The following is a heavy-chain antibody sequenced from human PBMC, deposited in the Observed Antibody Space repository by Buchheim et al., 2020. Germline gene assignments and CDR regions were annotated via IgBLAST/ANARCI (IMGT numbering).Heavy chain of an antibody. D-gene: IGHD1-26*01. CDR3: AKGASGSYYSCDF. CDR1: GFTFSNYA. V-gene: IGHV3-23*01. Sequence: EVQLLESGGGLVQPGGSLRLSCAASGFTFSNYAMSWVRQAPGKGLEWVSAISGSGGSTYYANSVKGRFTIYRDNSKNPVHLQMNGLRAEDTAVYYCAKGASGSYYSCDFWGQGT. J-gene: IGHJ4*02. CDR2: ISGSGGST.